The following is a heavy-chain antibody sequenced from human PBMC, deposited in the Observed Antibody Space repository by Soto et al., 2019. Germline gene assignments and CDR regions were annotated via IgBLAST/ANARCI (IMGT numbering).Heavy chain of an antibody. CDR3: AMTVTTNRHDY. V-gene: IGHV1-46*01. CDR2: INPSGGST. J-gene: IGHJ4*02. D-gene: IGHD4-17*01. Sequence: QVQLVQSGAEVKKPGASVKVSCKASGYTFTSYYMHWVRQAPGQGLEWMGIINPSGGSTSYAQKFQGRVTMTRDTSTSTVYLELSSLRSEDAAVYYCAMTVTTNRHDYWGQGTLVTVSS. CDR1: GYTFTSYY.